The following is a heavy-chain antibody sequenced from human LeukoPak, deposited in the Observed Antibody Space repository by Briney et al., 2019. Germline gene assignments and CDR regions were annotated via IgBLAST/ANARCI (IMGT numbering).Heavy chain of an antibody. Sequence: GGSLRLSCAASGFTFSSYAMSWVRQAPGKGLEWVSVIYSGGSTYYADSVKGRFTISRDNSKNTLYLQMNSLRAEDTAVYYCARDHCSSTSCYNWFDPWGQGTLVTVSS. CDR1: GFTFSSYA. CDR3: ARDHCSSTSCYNWFDP. CDR2: IYSGGST. D-gene: IGHD2-2*01. J-gene: IGHJ5*02. V-gene: IGHV3-66*01.